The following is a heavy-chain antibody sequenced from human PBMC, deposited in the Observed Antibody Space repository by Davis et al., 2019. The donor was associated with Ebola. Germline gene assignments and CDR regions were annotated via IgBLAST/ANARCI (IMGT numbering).Heavy chain of an antibody. Sequence: SVKVSCKASGGTFSSYGISWVRQALRQGLDWMGGIIPVFGIPKYAQKFQGRVTITADESTSTAYMELSSLGSEDRAVYYCARDRYSDGSGYFFEQSHWGQGTLVTVSS. CDR2: IIPVFGIP. J-gene: IGHJ4*02. D-gene: IGHD3-22*01. V-gene: IGHV1-69*13. CDR1: GGTFSSYG. CDR3: ARDRYSDGSGYFFEQSH.